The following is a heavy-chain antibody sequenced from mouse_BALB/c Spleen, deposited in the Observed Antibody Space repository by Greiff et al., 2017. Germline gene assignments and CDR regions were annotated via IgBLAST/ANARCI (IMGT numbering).Heavy chain of an antibody. D-gene: IGHD4-1*01. CDR2: ISDGGSYT. CDR3: ARDGRLAY. CDR1: GFTFSDYY. J-gene: IGHJ3*01. V-gene: IGHV5-4*02. Sequence: EVMLVESGGGLVKPGGSLKLSCAASGFTFSDYYMYWVRQTPEKRLEWVATISDGGSYTYYPDSVKGRFTISRDNAKNNLYLQMSSLKSEDTAMYYCARDGRLAYWGQGTLVTVSA.